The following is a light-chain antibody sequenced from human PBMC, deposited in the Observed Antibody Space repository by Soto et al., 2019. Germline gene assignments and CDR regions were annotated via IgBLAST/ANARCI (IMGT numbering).Light chain of an antibody. Sequence: DIQMTQSPSSLSASVGDRVTITCRASQTIHSNLNWYQQKPGSAPKLLIYGAFTLQSGVPSRFSGSGSGTHFTLTITSLQPEDFAAYYCQQSSNTPVTFGQGTRLEMK. CDR3: QQSSNTPVT. V-gene: IGKV1-39*01. J-gene: IGKJ5*01. CDR2: GAF. CDR1: QTIHSN.